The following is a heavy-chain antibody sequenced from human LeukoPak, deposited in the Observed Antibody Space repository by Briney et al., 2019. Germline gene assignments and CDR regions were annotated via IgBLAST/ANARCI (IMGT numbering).Heavy chain of an antibody. CDR1: GFAFSRYG. CDR3: ARVSYSGYDWDYFDY. CDR2: TWFDGSNK. V-gene: IGHV3-33*01. Sequence: GGSLRLSCAASGFAFSRYGMHWVRQAPGRGLEWVAVTWFDGSNKDYADSVKGRFSISRDNSKNTLYLQMNTLRAEDTAVYYCARVSYSGYDWDYFDYWGQGTLVTVSS. J-gene: IGHJ4*02. D-gene: IGHD5-12*01.